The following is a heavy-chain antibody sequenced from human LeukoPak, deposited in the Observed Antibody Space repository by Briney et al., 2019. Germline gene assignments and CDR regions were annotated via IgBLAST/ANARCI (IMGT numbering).Heavy chain of an antibody. Sequence: GGSLRLSCTASEFTVSRNYMLWVRQAPGKGLEWVSLIFSNGDTHHADSVKGRFTISRDTSKNTVSLQMNSLRVEDTAMYYCTRDQMNYWGQGTLVTVSS. J-gene: IGHJ4*02. CDR1: EFTVSRNY. CDR2: IFSNGDT. V-gene: IGHV3-53*01. CDR3: TRDQMNY. D-gene: IGHD5-24*01.